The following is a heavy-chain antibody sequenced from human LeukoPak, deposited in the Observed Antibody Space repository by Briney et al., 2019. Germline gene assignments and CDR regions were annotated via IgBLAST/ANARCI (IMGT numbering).Heavy chain of an antibody. Sequence: KPGESLKISCTGSGYSFTSYWIGWVRQMPGKGLEWMGIIYPGDSDTRYSPSFQGQVTISAEKSISTAYLQWSSLKASDTAMYYCARHGSGYCSGGSCYSAKGEFDPWGQGTLVTVSS. CDR2: IYPGDSDT. CDR3: ARHGSGYCSGGSCYSAKGEFDP. V-gene: IGHV5-51*01. CDR1: GYSFTSYW. D-gene: IGHD2-15*01. J-gene: IGHJ5*02.